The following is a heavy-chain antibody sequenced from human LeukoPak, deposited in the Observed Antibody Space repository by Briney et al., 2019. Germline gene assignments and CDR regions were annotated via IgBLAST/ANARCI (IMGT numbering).Heavy chain of an antibody. CDR2: IYYSGSN. Sequence: PSETLSLTCTVSGGSISSYYWSWIRQPPGKGLEWIGYIYYSGSNNYNPSLKTRVTIPVDTSKNQFSLKLSYVTAADTAVYYCARDWLGYCSGCSCYSGLGYYYYGMDVWGQGTTVTVSS. CDR3: ARDWLGYCSGCSCYSGLGYYYYGMDV. J-gene: IGHJ6*02. CDR1: GGSISSYY. D-gene: IGHD2-15*01. V-gene: IGHV4-59*01.